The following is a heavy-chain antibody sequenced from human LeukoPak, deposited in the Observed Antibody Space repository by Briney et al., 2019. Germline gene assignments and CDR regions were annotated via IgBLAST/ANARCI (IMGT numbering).Heavy chain of an antibody. CDR3: ARGPVLRVYELDY. V-gene: IGHV1-69*13. CDR1: GGTLSSYA. CDR2: IIPIFGTA. J-gene: IGHJ4*02. Sequence: AASVKASCKASGGTLSSYAISWVRQAPGQGLEWMGGIIPIFGTANYAQKFQGRVTITADESTSTAYMELSSLRSEDTAVYYCARGPVLRVYELDYWGQGTLVTVSS. D-gene: IGHD2-8*01.